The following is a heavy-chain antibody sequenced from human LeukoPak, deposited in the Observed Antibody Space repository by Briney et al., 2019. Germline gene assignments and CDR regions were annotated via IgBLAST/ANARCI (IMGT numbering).Heavy chain of an antibody. V-gene: IGHV3-64D*06. CDR3: VKDINGYDSSVFDY. CDR2: ISSNGGST. Sequence: GGCLRLSCSASGFTFSSYAMHWVRQAPGKGLEYVSAISSNGGSTYYADSVKGRFTISRDNSKNTLYLQMSSLRAEDTAVYYCVKDINGYDSSVFDYWGQGTLVTVSS. D-gene: IGHD3-22*01. J-gene: IGHJ4*02. CDR1: GFTFSSYA.